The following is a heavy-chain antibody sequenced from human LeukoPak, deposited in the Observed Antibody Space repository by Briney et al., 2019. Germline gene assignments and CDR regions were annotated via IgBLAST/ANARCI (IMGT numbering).Heavy chain of an antibody. CDR2: TYYRAKWYN. J-gene: IGHJ4*02. V-gene: IGHV6-1*01. CDR1: GDSVSSKSTA. CDR3: VRLVRGDIDY. Sequence: SQTLSLTCAISGDSVSSKSTAWNWIRQSPSRGLEWLGRTYYRAKWYNGYAVSVKSRITINPDTSKNQFSLQLNSVTPEDTAVYYCVRLVRGDIDYWGQGTLVTVSS. D-gene: IGHD5-12*01.